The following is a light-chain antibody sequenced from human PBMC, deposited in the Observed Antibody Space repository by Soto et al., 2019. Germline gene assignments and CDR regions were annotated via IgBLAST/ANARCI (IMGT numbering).Light chain of an antibody. Sequence: EIVLTQSPGTLSLSPGDRATLSCRASQSVTSNYLAWYQQKPGQAPRLLLYGASRRAIGIPDRFSGSGSGTDFTLTISRLEPEDFAVYYCQQYATSPPLTFGGGTKVEIK. CDR2: GAS. CDR3: QQYATSPPLT. V-gene: IGKV3-20*01. J-gene: IGKJ4*01. CDR1: QSVTSNY.